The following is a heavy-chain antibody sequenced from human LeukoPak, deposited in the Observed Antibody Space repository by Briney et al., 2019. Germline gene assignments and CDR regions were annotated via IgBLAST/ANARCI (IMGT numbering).Heavy chain of an antibody. J-gene: IGHJ4*02. V-gene: IGHV1-46*01. CDR2: INPSGGST. Sequence: ASVKVSCKAPGYTFTSYYMHWVRQAPGQGLEWMGIINPSGGSTSYAQKFQGRVTMTRDTSTSTVYMELSSLRSEDTAVYYCARDEQYSGSYSLGFDYWGQGTLVTVSS. CDR3: ARDEQYSGSYSLGFDY. CDR1: GYTFTSYY. D-gene: IGHD1-26*01.